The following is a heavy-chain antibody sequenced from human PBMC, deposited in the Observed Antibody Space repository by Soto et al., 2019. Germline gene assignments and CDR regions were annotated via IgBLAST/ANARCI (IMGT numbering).Heavy chain of an antibody. V-gene: IGHV3-48*01. J-gene: IGHJ6*02. CDR2: ISSSSGSI. CDR1: GFTFSTYS. D-gene: IGHD2-2*01. CDR3: AQSCAVLPASCRGSLNDIDV. Sequence: PGGSLRLSCAASGFTFSTYSMNWVRQAPGKRLEWVSYISSSSGSIYYADSVKGRFTISRDNAKNSLYLQMNSLRAEDTAVYYCAQSCAVLPASCRGSLNDIDVWGRGSTVTVS.